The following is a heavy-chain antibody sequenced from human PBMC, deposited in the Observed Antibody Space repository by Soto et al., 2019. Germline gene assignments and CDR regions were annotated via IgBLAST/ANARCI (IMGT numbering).Heavy chain of an antibody. V-gene: IGHV1-69*13. J-gene: IGHJ5*02. CDR2: IIPIFGTA. CDR3: ARAEGLERLSFCCWFDP. Sequence: ASVKVSCKASGCTFSSYAISWVRQAPGQGLEWMGGIIPIFGTANYAQKFQGRVTITADESTSTAYMELSSLRSEDTAVYYCARAEGLERLSFCCWFDPWGQGTLVTVSS. D-gene: IGHD1-1*01. CDR1: GCTFSSYA.